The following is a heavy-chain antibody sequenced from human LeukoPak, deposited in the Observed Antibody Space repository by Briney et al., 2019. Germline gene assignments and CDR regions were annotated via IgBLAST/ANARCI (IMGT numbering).Heavy chain of an antibody. CDR3: ARDLKWELPRNWFDP. CDR2: ISSSSNTI. CDR1: GFTFSSYG. V-gene: IGHV3-48*04. D-gene: IGHD1-26*01. Sequence: GGSLRLSCAASGFTFSSYGMNWVRQAPGKGLEWISYISSSSNTIYYADSVKGRFTISRDNAKNSLYLQMNSLRAEDTAVYYCARDLKWELPRNWFDPWGQGTLVTVSS. J-gene: IGHJ5*02.